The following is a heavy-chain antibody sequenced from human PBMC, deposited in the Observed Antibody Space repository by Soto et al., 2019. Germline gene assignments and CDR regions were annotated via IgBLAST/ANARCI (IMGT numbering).Heavy chain of an antibody. CDR3: AKASGGSLPGSRVFDF. CDR2: ITNSGDDT. J-gene: IGHJ4*02. V-gene: IGHV3-23*01. D-gene: IGHD3-10*01. Sequence: EVQLLESGGGLVQPGGSLRLSCAASGFTFRSYAMTWVRQAPGEGLEWVSVITNSGDDTLHADSVKGRFTISRDNSKNTLYLKMKRLRAEGTGKYFCAKASGGSLPGSRVFDFWGQGTRVTVSS. CDR1: GFTFRSYA.